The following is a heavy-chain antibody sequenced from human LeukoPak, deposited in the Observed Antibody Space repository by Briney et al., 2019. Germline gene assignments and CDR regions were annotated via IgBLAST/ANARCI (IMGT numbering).Heavy chain of an antibody. Sequence: SETLSLTCTVSGGSISSSRYYWGWIRQPPGKGLEWIGSIYYSGSTNYNPSLKSRVTMSVDTSKNQFSLKLSSVTAADTAVYYCARDLARRDGYQASAFDIWGQGTMVTVSS. D-gene: IGHD5-24*01. CDR2: IYYSGST. V-gene: IGHV4-39*07. CDR3: ARDLARRDGYQASAFDI. J-gene: IGHJ3*02. CDR1: GGSISSSRYY.